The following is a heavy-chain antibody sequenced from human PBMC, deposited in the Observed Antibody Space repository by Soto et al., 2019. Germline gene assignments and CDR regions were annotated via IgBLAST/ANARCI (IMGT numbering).Heavy chain of an antibody. CDR2: IMPILGAA. J-gene: IGHJ5*02. CDR3: ARGGYCCSNSCYRWLDP. V-gene: IGHV1-69*13. CDR1: GGTFSSYA. D-gene: IGHD2-2*01. Sequence: SEKVSCKASGGTFSSYAIRWVRQAPGQGLEWMGGIMPILGAAYYAQQFQGRVTITADESTSTAYLELSSVRSEAAAVYCWARGGYCCSNSCYRWLDPWGKGPVVTVAS.